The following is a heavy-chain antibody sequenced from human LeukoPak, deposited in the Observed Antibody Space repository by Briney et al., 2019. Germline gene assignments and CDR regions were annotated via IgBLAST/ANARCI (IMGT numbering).Heavy chain of an antibody. CDR2: ISSSSSYI. CDR3: ASPYSGSYYGFDY. Sequence: GGSLRLSCAASGFTFSSYSMNWVRQAPGKGLEWVSSISSSSSYIYYADSVKGRFTISRDNAKNTLYPQMNSLRAEDTAVYYCASPYSGSYYGFDYWGQGTLVTVSS. J-gene: IGHJ4*02. CDR1: GFTFSSYS. D-gene: IGHD1-26*01. V-gene: IGHV3-21*01.